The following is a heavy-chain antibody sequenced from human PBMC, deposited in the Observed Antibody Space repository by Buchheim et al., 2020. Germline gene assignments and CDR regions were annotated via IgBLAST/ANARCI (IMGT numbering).Heavy chain of an antibody. Sequence: EVQLLESGGGLVQPGGSLRLSCAASGFTFSSYAMSWVRQAPGKGLEWVSAISGSGGSTYYADSVKGRFTISRDNSKNTLYLQMNSLRAEDTAVYYCAKYDTLMYYNSSGYLPDHWGQGTL. V-gene: IGHV3-23*01. CDR3: AKYDTLMYYNSSGYLPDH. CDR1: GFTFSSYA. D-gene: IGHD3-22*01. CDR2: ISGSGGST. J-gene: IGHJ5*02.